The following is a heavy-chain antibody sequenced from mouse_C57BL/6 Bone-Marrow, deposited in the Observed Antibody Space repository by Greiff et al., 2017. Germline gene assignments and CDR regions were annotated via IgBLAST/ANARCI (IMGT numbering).Heavy chain of an antibody. V-gene: IGHV1-18*01. D-gene: IGHD1-1*01. CDR2: INPNNGGT. CDR1: GYTFTDYN. J-gene: IGHJ3*01. Sequence: EVQLQQSGPELVKPGASVKIPCKASGYTFTDYNMDWVKQSHGKSLEWIGDINPNNGGTIYNQKFKGKATLTVDKYSSTAYMELRSLTSEDTAVYYCARPSLYYYGSSPFAYWCQGTLVTVSA. CDR3: ARPSLYYYGSSPFAY.